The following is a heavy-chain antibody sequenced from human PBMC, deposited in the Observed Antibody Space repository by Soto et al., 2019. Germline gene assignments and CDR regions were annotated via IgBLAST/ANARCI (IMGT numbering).Heavy chain of an antibody. Sequence: QVQLQESGPGLVKPSQTLSLTCTVSGGSISSGGYYWSWIRQHPGKGLEWIGYIYYSGSTYYNPSLKSRVTISVDTSKNQFALKLSSVTAADTAVYYCARGTTVVKYGMDVWGQGTTVTVSS. CDR1: GGSISSGGYY. CDR2: IYYSGST. D-gene: IGHD4-17*01. V-gene: IGHV4-31*03. J-gene: IGHJ6*02. CDR3: ARGTTVVKYGMDV.